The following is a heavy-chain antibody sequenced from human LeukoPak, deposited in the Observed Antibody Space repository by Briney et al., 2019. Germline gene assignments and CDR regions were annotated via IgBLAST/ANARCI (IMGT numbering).Heavy chain of an antibody. CDR3: ARDLVHWYFDL. Sequence: GGSLRLSCAASGFTFSSYGMNWVRQAPGKGLEWVAIIWDDATTKYYADSVKGRFTISRDNSKNTLHLQMNSLRAEDTAVYYCARDLVHWYFDLWGRGTLVTVSS. CDR1: GFTFSSYG. CDR2: IWDDATTK. V-gene: IGHV3-33*01. J-gene: IGHJ2*01.